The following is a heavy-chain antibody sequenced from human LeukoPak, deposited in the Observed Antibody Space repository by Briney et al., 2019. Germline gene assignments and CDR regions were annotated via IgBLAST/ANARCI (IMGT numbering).Heavy chain of an antibody. J-gene: IGHJ3*02. CDR1: GGSLNNYY. CDR3: ARDVPVLASDAFSI. D-gene: IGHD2-8*02. CDR2: INHSGTT. V-gene: IGHV4-34*01. Sequence: SETLSLTCAVYGGSLNNYYWSWIRQPPWKGLEWIGEINHSGTTSYDPSLKSRVTLSADTSKNQFSLELSSVTAADTAMYYCARDVPVLASDAFSIWGQGTMVTVSS.